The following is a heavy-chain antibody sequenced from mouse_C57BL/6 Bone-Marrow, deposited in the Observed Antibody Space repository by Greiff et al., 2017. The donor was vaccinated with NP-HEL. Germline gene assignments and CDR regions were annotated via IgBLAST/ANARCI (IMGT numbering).Heavy chain of an antibody. CDR3: ARDGTYYFDY. D-gene: IGHD2-1*01. V-gene: IGHV1-81*01. CDR1: GYTFTSYG. CDR2: IYPRSGNT. Sequence: VKLQESGAELVRPGASVKLSCKASGYTFTSYGISWVKQRPGQGLEWIGEIYPRSGNTYYNEKFKGKATLTADKSSSTAYMELSSLTSEDSAVYFCARDGTYYFDYWGQGTALTVSS. J-gene: IGHJ2*01.